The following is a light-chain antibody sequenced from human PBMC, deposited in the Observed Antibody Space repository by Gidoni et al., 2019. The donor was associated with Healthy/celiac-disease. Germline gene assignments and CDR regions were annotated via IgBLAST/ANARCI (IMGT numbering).Light chain of an antibody. CDR2: GNS. J-gene: IGLJ2*01. CDR3: QSYDSSLSGPVV. V-gene: IGLV1-40*01. CDR1: SSNIGAVYD. Sequence: QSVLPQPPSASAAPGQRVTISCTGSSSNIGAVYDVHSYQQLPGTAPKLLIYGNSNRPSGVPDRFSGSKSGTSASLAITGLQAEDEADYYCQSYDSSLSGPVVFGGGTKLTVL.